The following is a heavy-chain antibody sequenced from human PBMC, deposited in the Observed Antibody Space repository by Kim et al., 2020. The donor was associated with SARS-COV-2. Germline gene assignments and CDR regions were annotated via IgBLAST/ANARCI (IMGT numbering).Heavy chain of an antibody. CDR3: AKVYDFWRGYDGYDI. D-gene: IGHD3-3*01. V-gene: IGHV3-23*01. J-gene: IGHJ3*02. CDR2: ISGSGSRP. Sequence: GGSLRLSCAASGFTFNNYAMTWVRRAPGKGLEWVSAISGSGSRPYYADSVKGRFSISRDNHKNTLYLQMNSLRAEDTATYYCAKVYDFWRGYDGYDIWG. CDR1: GFTFNNYA.